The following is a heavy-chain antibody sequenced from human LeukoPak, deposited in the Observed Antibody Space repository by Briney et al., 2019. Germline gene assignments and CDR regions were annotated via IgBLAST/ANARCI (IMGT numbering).Heavy chain of an antibody. J-gene: IGHJ5*02. Sequence: RASVXVSCKASGGTFSSYAISWVRQAPGQGLEWMGWISAYNGNTNYAQKLQGRVTMTTDTSTSTAYMELRSLRSDDTAVYYCARKGGDYYDSSGYYYSGWFDPWGQGTLVTVSS. V-gene: IGHV1-18*01. CDR3: ARKGGDYYDSSGYYYSGWFDP. CDR1: GGTFSSYA. D-gene: IGHD3-22*01. CDR2: ISAYNGNT.